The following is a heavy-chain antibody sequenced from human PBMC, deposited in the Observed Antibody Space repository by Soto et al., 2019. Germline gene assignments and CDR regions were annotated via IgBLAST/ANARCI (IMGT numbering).Heavy chain of an antibody. V-gene: IGHV1-46*01. D-gene: IGHD3-10*01. Sequence: RASVKVSCKASGYTFTSYYMHWVRQAPGQGLEWMGIINPSGGSTSYAQKFQGRVTMTRDTSTSTAYMELRSLRSDDTAVYYCAVLMVRGNDAFDIWGQGTMVTVSS. CDR3: AVLMVRGNDAFDI. CDR1: GYTFTSYY. J-gene: IGHJ3*02. CDR2: INPSGGST.